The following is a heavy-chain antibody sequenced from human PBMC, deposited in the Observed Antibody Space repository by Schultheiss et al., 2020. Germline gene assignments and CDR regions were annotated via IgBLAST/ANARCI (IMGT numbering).Heavy chain of an antibody. V-gene: IGHV3-53*01. CDR2: IYSGGST. J-gene: IGHJ6*02. D-gene: IGHD2/OR15-2a*01. CDR1: GFTVSSNY. Sequence: GESLKISCAASGFTVSSNYMSWVRQAPGKGLEWVSVIYSGGSTYYADSVKGRFTISRDNSKNTLYLQMNSLRAEDTAVYYCVRDSAFLGMDVWGQGTTVTVSS. CDR3: VRDSAFLGMDV.